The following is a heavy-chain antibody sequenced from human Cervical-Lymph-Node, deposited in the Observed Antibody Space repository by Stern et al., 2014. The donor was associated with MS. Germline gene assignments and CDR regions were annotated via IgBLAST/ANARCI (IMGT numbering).Heavy chain of an antibody. CDR1: GYRFTSYW. V-gene: IGHV5-51*03. D-gene: IGHD2-15*01. J-gene: IGHJ6*02. Sequence: EVQLLESGAEVKKPGESLKISCKGSGYRFTSYWIGWVRQMPGKGLEWMGVIYPGASDTRYSPPFQGQVTISADKSTNTAYLQWSSLKASDTATFYCARVVGSMGYFYGMDVWGQGTTVTVSS. CDR2: IYPGASDT. CDR3: ARVVGSMGYFYGMDV.